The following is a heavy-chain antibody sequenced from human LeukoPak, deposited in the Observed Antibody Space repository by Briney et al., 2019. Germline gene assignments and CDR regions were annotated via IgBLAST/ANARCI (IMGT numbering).Heavy chain of an antibody. V-gene: IGHV4-4*07. CDR3: ARGYYGGAVDS. CDR1: GGSINSQY. CDR2: MYTNGES. J-gene: IGHJ4*02. Sequence: SETLSLTCTVSGGSINSQYWSWIRQPAGKGLEWIGRMYTNGESDYNPSLKSRVTMSADTSKKQFSLKLNSMTAADTAVYYCARGYYGGAVDSWGQGILVIVSS. D-gene: IGHD3-16*01.